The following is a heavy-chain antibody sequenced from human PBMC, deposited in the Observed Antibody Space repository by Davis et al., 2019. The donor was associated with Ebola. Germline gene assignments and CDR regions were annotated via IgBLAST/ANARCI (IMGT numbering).Heavy chain of an antibody. Sequence: GESLKISCAASGFTFSSYAMHWVRQAPGKGLEWVAVISYDGSNKYYADSVKGRFTISRDNSKNTLYLQMNSLRAEDTAVYYCARDWSGSYLNWFDPWGQGTLVTVSS. CDR2: ISYDGSNK. D-gene: IGHD1-26*01. CDR3: ARDWSGSYLNWFDP. V-gene: IGHV3-30*04. CDR1: GFTFSSYA. J-gene: IGHJ5*02.